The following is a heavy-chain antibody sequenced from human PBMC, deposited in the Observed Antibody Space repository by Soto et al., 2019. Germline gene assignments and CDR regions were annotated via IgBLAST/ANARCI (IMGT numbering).Heavy chain of an antibody. CDR3: ARDVFCGGAPACPDMDV. CDR2: ISGYNGNT. Sequence: ASVKVSCKASGYTFSGYSITWVRQAPGQGLEWMGRISGYNGNTNYARTLRDRLTLTTDTSTSTAYMELRSLTSDDTAVYYCARDVFCGGAPACPDMDVWGQGTTVTGS. V-gene: IGHV1-18*04. CDR1: GYTFSGYS. J-gene: IGHJ6*02. D-gene: IGHD2-21*01.